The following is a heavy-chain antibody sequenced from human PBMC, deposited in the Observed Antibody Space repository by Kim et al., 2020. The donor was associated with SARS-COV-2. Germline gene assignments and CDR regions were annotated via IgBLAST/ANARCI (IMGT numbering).Heavy chain of an antibody. Sequence: GGSLRLSCAASGFTFSSCAMHWVRQAPGKGLEWVAVISYDGSTKNYADSVKGRFTISRDNSKNTLYLQMNSLRAEDTALYYCARDQVSRFRGLTYSYYG. V-gene: IGHV3-30-3*01. D-gene: IGHD3-10*01. CDR3: ARDQVSRFRGLTYSYYG. J-gene: IGHJ6*01. CDR1: GFTFSSCA. CDR2: ISYDGSTK.